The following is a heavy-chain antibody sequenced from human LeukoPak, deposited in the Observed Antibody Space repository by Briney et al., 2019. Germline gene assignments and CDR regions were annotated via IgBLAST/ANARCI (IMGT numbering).Heavy chain of an antibody. CDR3: ARAKTAMALPYDY. V-gene: IGHV1-69*04. Sequence: AASVKVSCKASGGTFSSYAISWVRQAPGQGLEWMGRIIPTLGIANYAQKFQGRVTITADKSTSTAYMELSSLRSEDTAVYYCARAKTAMALPYDYWGQGTLVTVSS. J-gene: IGHJ4*02. D-gene: IGHD5-18*01. CDR2: IIPTLGIA. CDR1: GGTFSSYA.